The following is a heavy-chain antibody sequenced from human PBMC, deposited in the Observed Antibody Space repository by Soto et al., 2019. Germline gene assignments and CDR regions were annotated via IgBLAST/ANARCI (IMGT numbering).Heavy chain of an antibody. J-gene: IGHJ4*02. Sequence: QVQLVESGGGVVQPGRSLRLSCAASGFTFSSYGMHWVRQAPGKGLEWVAVISYDGSNKYYADSVKGRFTISRDNSKNTLYLQMNSLRAEDTAVYYCAKDQARGVVVIMGFVDYWGQGTLVTVSS. V-gene: IGHV3-30*18. CDR3: AKDQARGVVVIMGFVDY. CDR2: ISYDGSNK. D-gene: IGHD3-22*01. CDR1: GFTFSSYG.